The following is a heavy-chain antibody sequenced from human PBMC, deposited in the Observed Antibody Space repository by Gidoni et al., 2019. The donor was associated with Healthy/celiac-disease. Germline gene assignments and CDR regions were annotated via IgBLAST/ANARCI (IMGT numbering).Heavy chain of an antibody. CDR3: ARHPYSSGWPDAFDI. Sequence: QLQLQESGPGLVKPSETLSLTCTVPGGSISSSSYYWGWIRQPPGKGLEWIGSIYYSGSTYYNPSLKSRVTISVDTSKNQFSLKLSSVTAADTAVYYCARHPYSSGWPDAFDIWGQGTMVTVSS. D-gene: IGHD6-19*01. CDR2: IYYSGST. V-gene: IGHV4-39*01. CDR1: GGSISSSSYY. J-gene: IGHJ3*02.